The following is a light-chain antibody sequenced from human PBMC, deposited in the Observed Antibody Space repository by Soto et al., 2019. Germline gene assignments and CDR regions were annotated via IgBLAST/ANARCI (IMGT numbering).Light chain of an antibody. CDR2: AAS. Sequence: DIQMTQSPSSLSASVGDRVTITCRSSQSIFSYLNWYQQKAGEAPQLLLYAASSLQSGFPARFSAGGSGTDFTLSISSLQPEDSAIYSCQQTYSGPRTFGQGTKLEIK. CDR1: QSIFSY. CDR3: QQTYSGPRT. V-gene: IGKV1-39*01. J-gene: IGKJ2*02.